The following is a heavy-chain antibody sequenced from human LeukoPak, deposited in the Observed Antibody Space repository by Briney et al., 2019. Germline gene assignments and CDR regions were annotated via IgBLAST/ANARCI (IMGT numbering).Heavy chain of an antibody. CDR1: GYTFTSYG. Sequence: ASVKVSCKASGYTFTSYGITWVRQAPGQGLEWMGWTSAYNGNTNYAQKVQGRVTMTRDTSTSTVYMELRSLKSGDTAVYYCARGLDSGSPPLGTFEIWGQGTMVTVSS. CDR2: TSAYNGNT. CDR3: ARGLDSGSPPLGTFEI. J-gene: IGHJ3*02. V-gene: IGHV1-18*01. D-gene: IGHD1-26*01.